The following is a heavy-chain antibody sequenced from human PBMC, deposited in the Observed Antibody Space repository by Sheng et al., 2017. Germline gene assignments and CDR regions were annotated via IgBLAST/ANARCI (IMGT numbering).Heavy chain of an antibody. D-gene: IGHD3-16*01. CDR1: GDSFNYYA. CDR3: APGLEQLGYMDV. CDR2: IIPSLGIT. J-gene: IGHJ6*03. Sequence: QVQLVQSGSEVMRPGSTVKVFCKAAGDSFNYYAITWVRQAPGQGLEWIGGIIPSLGITHYAQKFQGRVMIIADKSTNSVYMELHSLRSEDTAVYYCAPGLEQLGYMDVWGQGTTVTVSS. V-gene: IGHV1-69*10.